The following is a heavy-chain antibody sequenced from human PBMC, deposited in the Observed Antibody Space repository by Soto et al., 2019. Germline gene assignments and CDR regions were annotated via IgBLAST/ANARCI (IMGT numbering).Heavy chain of an antibody. CDR3: VKHRGNPSGAFDI. D-gene: IGHD3-10*01. CDR1: GYTFTSYY. V-gene: IGHV1-46*01. J-gene: IGHJ3*02. CDR2: VNPTSGGT. Sequence: ASLKVSCKASGYTFTSYYMHWVRQAPGQGLEWMGMVNPTSGGTHYAQKFQGRVTMTRDTSTGTVYMDLSSLRAEDTAVYYCVKHRGNPSGAFDIWGQGTMVTVSS.